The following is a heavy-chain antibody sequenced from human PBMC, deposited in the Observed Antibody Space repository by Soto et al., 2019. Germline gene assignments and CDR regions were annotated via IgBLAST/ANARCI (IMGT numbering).Heavy chain of an antibody. CDR2: ISGSGGTI. J-gene: IGHJ3*01. V-gene: IGHV3-23*01. Sequence: EVQLLESGGGLVQPGGSLRLSCAASGFTFNTYAMNWVRQAPGKGLEWGASISGSGGTINYADSVKGRFTTSRDTSKNTLYLQMNSLSAEDTAVYYCAKGFIVVVTAIRPDDNFDVWGQGTMVTVSS. D-gene: IGHD2-21*02. CDR3: AKGFIVVVTAIRPDDNFDV. CDR1: GFTFNTYA.